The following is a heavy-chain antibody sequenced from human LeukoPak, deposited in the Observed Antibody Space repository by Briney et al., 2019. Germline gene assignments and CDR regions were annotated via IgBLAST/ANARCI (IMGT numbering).Heavy chain of an antibody. CDR3: SRDRVPKDYRGRSGYYYYGMDV. D-gene: IGHD2-2*01. CDR1: GFTVSSNY. Sequence: GGSLRLSCAASGFTVSSNYMSWVRQAPGKGLEWVSVIYSGGSTYYADSVKGRFTISRDNSKNTLYLQMNSLRAEDTAVYYCSRDRVPKDYRGRSGYYYYGMDVWGQGTTVTVSS. V-gene: IGHV3-66*01. CDR2: IYSGGST. J-gene: IGHJ6*02.